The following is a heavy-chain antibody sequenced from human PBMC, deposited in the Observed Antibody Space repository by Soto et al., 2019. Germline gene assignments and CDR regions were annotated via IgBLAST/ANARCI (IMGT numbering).Heavy chain of an antibody. V-gene: IGHV4-59*01. Sequence: PSETLSLTCTFSGCSISTNYWSWIRQPPGKGLEWIAFISSSGITNYNPSLKSRVTISVDTSKNQFSLRLSSVTAADTAVYYCARDLSLNWFDPWGQGTLVTVSS. CDR1: GCSISTNY. CDR3: ARDLSLNWFDP. D-gene: IGHD3-3*02. CDR2: ISSSGIT. J-gene: IGHJ5*02.